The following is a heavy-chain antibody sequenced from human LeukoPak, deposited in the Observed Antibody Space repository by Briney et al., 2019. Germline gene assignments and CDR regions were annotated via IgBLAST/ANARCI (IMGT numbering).Heavy chain of an antibody. J-gene: IGHJ4*02. V-gene: IGHV1-8*01. CDR2: MNPNSGNT. D-gene: IGHD5-24*01. CDR3: ARGPRWLQSPRNY. Sequence: ASVKVSCKASGYTFTSYDINWVRQATGQGLEWMGWMNPNSGNTGYAQKFQGRVTMTRNTSISTAYMELSSLRSEDAAVYYCARGPRWLQSPRNYWGQGTLVTVSS. CDR1: GYTFTSYD.